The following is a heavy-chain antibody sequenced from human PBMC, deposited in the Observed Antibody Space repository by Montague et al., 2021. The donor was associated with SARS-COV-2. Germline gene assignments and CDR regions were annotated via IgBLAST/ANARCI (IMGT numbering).Heavy chain of an antibody. V-gene: IGHV4-34*01. CDR3: ARLHDGVVPSPILGIGPYFTYYYMDV. CDR1: GGSFSGYY. J-gene: IGHJ6*03. D-gene: IGHD2-2*02. CDR2: INHGGST. Sequence: SETLSLTCAVHGGSFSGYYWNWIRQRPGKGLEWIGEINHGGSTNYNPSLKNRLTISTDTSKNQFSLKLTSVAATDTAVYYCARLHDGVVPSPILGIGPYFTYYYMDVWAKGTTVTVS.